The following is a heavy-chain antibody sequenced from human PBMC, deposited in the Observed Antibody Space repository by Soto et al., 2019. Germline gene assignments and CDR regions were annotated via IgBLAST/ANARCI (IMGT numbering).Heavy chain of an antibody. CDR2: IYYSGST. CDR1: GGSVSRAHFS. Sequence: ETLSLTSTYSGGSVSRAHFSWGWIRQPPGKGLEWIGYIYYSGSTKYNPSLRSRVTILVETSKNQFSLKLTSVTAADTDVYYCARSGSGSGWLGGQGTLVTVSS. D-gene: IGHD6-19*01. V-gene: IGHV4-61*01. CDR3: ARSGSGSGWL. J-gene: IGHJ4*02.